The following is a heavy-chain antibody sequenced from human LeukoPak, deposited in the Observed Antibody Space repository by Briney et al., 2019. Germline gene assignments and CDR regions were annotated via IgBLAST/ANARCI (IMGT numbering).Heavy chain of an antibody. D-gene: IGHD6-19*01. CDR1: GFTFSSYS. CDR3: AKDGSGWGRDAFDI. Sequence: GGSLRLSCAASGFTFSSYSMNWVRQAPGKGLEWVSSISSGSTYIYYADSLKGRFTISRDNSKNTLCLQMNSLRAEDTAVYYCAKDGSGWGRDAFDIWGQGTMVTVSS. V-gene: IGHV3-21*04. CDR2: ISSGSTYI. J-gene: IGHJ3*02.